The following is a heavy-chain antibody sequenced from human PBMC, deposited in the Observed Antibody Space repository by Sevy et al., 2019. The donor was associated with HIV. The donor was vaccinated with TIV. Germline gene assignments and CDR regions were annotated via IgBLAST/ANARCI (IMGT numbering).Heavy chain of an antibody. V-gene: IGHV3-30-3*01. CDR1: GFTFRTYS. J-gene: IGHJ3*02. Sequence: GGSLRLSRAASGFTFRTYSMYWVRQAPVKGLEWVALISFDGNYTKYADSVKGRFTISRDNSNNRLDLQMSSLRVEDTAVYYCARDPNQDAFDIWGQGTVVTVSS. CDR2: ISFDGNYT. CDR3: ARDPNQDAFDI. D-gene: IGHD2-2*01.